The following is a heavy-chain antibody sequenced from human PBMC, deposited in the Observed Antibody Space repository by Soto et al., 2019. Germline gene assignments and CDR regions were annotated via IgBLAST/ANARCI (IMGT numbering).Heavy chain of an antibody. CDR3: ARDPAP. CDR1: GGSISSGGYY. CDR2: IYNSGST. V-gene: IGHV4-31*03. Sequence: QVQLQESGPGLVKPSQTLSLTCTVSGGSISSGGYYWSWIRQHPGKGLEWIGYIYNSGSTYYNPSLXSXXTISADTSKNPSSLKLSSVTAADTAVYYCARDPAPWGQGTLVTVSS. J-gene: IGHJ5*02.